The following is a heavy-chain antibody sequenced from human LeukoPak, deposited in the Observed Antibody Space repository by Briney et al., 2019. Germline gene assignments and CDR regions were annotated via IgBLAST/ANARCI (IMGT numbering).Heavy chain of an antibody. Sequence: PSETLSLTCAVYGGSFSGYYWSWIRQTPGKGLECIGEINHSGSTNYNPSLKSRVTISVDTSKNQFSLKLSSVTAADTAVYYCARVPTPNYYDKRSWFDPWGQGTLVTVSS. J-gene: IGHJ5*02. CDR2: INHSGST. CDR3: ARVPTPNYYDKRSWFDP. D-gene: IGHD3-22*01. CDR1: GGSFSGYY. V-gene: IGHV4-34*01.